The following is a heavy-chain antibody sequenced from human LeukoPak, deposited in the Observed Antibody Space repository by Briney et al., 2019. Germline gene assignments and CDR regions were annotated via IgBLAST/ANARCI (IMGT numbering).Heavy chain of an antibody. J-gene: IGHJ4*02. Sequence: ASVKVSCKASGYTFTIYGISWVRQAPGQGLEWMGWISAYNGNTNYAQKLQGRVTMTTDTSTSTAYMELRSLRSDDTAVYYCAREYCSGGSCYGKDYWGQGTLVTVSS. D-gene: IGHD2-15*01. V-gene: IGHV1-18*01. CDR3: AREYCSGGSCYGKDY. CDR2: ISAYNGNT. CDR1: GYTFTIYG.